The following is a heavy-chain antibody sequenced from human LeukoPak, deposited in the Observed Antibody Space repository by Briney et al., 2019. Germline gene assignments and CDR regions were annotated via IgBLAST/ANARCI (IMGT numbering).Heavy chain of an antibody. D-gene: IGHD3-10*01. CDR1: GGSISSYY. CDR2: IYYSGST. CDR3: ARGLFRGAFDI. Sequence: SETLSLTCTASGGSISSYYWSWIRQPPGKGLEWIGYIYYSGSTNYNPSLKSRVTISVATSKNHFSLKLSSVTAADTAVYYCARGLFRGAFDIWGQGTMVTVSS. V-gene: IGHV4-59*01. J-gene: IGHJ3*02.